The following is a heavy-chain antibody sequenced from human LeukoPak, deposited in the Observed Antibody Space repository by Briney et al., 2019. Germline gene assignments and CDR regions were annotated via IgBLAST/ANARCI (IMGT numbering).Heavy chain of an antibody. CDR1: GFTFTIYS. V-gene: IGHV3-48*04. CDR2: ISSSSGTI. CDR3: ARDLGITGTLGY. Sequence: GGSLRLSCAASGFTFTIYSMNWVRQAPGKGLEWASYISSSSGTIYYADSVKGRFTISRDNAKNSLYLQMNSLRAENTAVYYCARDLGITGTLGYWGQGTLVTVSS. J-gene: IGHJ4*02. D-gene: IGHD1-7*01.